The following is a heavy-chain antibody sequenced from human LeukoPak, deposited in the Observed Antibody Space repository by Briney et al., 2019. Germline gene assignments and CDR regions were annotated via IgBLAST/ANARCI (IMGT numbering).Heavy chain of an antibody. CDR1: GFTFNNFG. D-gene: IGHD3-9*01. CDR3: AKDFDSIHQKQVSGASDY. V-gene: IGHV3-30*02. Sequence: PGGSLRLSCEASGFTFNNFGMHWVRQAPGKGLEWVAFIRYDGSNKYYADSVKGRFTISRDNSKNTLYLQMNSLRAEDTAVYYCAKDFDSIHQKQVSGASDYWGQGTLVTVSS. CDR2: IRYDGSNK. J-gene: IGHJ4*02.